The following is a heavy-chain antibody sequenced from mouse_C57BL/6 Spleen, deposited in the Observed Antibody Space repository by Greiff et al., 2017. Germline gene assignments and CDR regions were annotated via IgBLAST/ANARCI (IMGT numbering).Heavy chain of an antibody. Sequence: QVQLKQSGPELVKPGASVKISCKASGYTFTDYYINWVKQRPGQGLEWIGWIFPGSGSTYYNEKFKGKATLTVDKSSSTAYMLLSSLTSEDSAVYFCARKKLGREDYFDYWGQGTTLTVSS. D-gene: IGHD4-1*01. CDR2: IFPGSGST. CDR1: GYTFTDYY. CDR3: ARKKLGREDYFDY. J-gene: IGHJ2*01. V-gene: IGHV1-75*01.